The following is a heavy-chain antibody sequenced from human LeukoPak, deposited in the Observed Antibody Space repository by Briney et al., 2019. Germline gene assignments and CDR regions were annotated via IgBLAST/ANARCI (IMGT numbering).Heavy chain of an antibody. V-gene: IGHV3-15*01. CDR3: SGPLVLRYFDWVY. Sequence: GGSLRLSCAASGFTFSNAWMSWVRQAPGKGLEWVGRIKSKTDGGPTDYAAPVKGRFIISRDDSKNTLCLQMNSLKTEDTAVYYCSGPLVLRYFDWVYWGQGTLVTVSS. J-gene: IGHJ4*02. D-gene: IGHD3-9*01. CDR2: IKSKTDGGPT. CDR1: GFTFSNAW.